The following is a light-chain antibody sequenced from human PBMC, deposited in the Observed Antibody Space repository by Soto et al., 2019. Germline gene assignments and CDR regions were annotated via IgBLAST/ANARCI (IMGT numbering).Light chain of an antibody. V-gene: IGLV7-43*01. CDR2: GTS. CDR1: AGPVTSGYY. CDR3: LLYSGAAHVWV. Sequence: QAVVTQEPSLTVSPGGTVTLTCASSAGPVTSGYYPNWFQQKPGQAPRSLIYGTSNTHSWTPARFSGSLLGGKAALTLSGVQPEDEADYYCLLYSGAAHVWVFGGGTKLTVL. J-gene: IGLJ3*02.